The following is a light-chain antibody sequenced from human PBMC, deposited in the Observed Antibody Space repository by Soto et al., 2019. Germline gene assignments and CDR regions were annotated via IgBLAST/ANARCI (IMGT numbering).Light chain of an antibody. J-gene: IGLJ1*01. Sequence: QSVLTQPPSASGTPGQRVTISCSGSSSNIGTYSVSLYQHFPGTAPRLLIYSDNQRPSGVPDRFSASKSGASASLAISGLQSEDSSDFYCAAWDYSINGCLFVNGTKVT. CDR2: SDN. CDR3: AAWDYSINGCL. CDR1: SSNIGTYS. V-gene: IGLV1-44*01.